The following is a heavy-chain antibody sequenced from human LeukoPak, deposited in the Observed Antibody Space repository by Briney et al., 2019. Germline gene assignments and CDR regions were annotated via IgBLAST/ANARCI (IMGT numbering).Heavy chain of an antibody. CDR2: MNPNSGNT. CDR1: XXXXTXYD. J-gene: IGHJ4*02. V-gene: IGHV1-8*01. CDR3: AKSYGSGSYYLDY. Sequence: EASVKVXXXXXXXXXTXYDINWVRQATGQGLEWMGWMNPNSGNTGYAQKFQGRVTMTRNTSISTAYMELSSLRSEDTAVYYCAKSYGSGSYYLDYWGQGTLVTVSS. D-gene: IGHD3-10*01.